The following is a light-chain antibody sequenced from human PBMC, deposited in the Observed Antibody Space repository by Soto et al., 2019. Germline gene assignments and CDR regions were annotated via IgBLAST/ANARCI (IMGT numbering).Light chain of an antibody. CDR2: DTS. J-gene: IGLJ2*01. CDR1: TGAGTSGHY. Sequence: QAVVTQEPSLTVSPGGTVNLTCGSSTGAGTSGHYPYWFQQKPGQAPRTLIYDTSNKHSWTPARFSGSLLGGKAALTLSGAHPEDEAEYYCLLYYSAARHVVFGGGTKLTVL. CDR3: LLYYSAARHVV. V-gene: IGLV7-46*01.